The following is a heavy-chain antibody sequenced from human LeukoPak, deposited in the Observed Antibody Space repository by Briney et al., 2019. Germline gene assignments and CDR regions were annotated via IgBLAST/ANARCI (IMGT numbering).Heavy chain of an antibody. D-gene: IGHD3-16*01. CDR3: AREPPHVLWLFDW. CDR1: GFTFSNYA. CDR2: ITDDGVTA. V-gene: IGHV3-23*01. Sequence: PGGSLRLSCAASGFTFSNYAMSSVRQVPGKGLECGTTITDDGVTAYYADSVRGRHTISRDNAKNTLSLQMNNLRAEDTAIFYCAREPPHVLWLFDWGGQGTLVTVSS. J-gene: IGHJ4*02.